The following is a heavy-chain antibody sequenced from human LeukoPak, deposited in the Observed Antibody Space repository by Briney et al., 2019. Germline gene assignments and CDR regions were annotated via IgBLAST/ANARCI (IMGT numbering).Heavy chain of an antibody. V-gene: IGHV4-34*01. Sequence: PSETLSLTCAVYGGSFSGYYWSWTRQPPGKGLEWIGEINHSGSTNYNPSLKSRVTISVDTSKNRFALKLSSVTAADTAVYYCARGRGKMVRGTPCFDYWGQGTLVTVSS. CDR1: GGSFSGYY. J-gene: IGHJ4*02. CDR2: INHSGST. D-gene: IGHD3-10*01. CDR3: ARGRGKMVRGTPCFDY.